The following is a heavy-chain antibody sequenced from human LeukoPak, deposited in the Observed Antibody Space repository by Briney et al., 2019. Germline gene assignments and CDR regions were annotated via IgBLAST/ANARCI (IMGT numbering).Heavy chain of an antibody. CDR1: GGSISSSSYY. Sequence: PSETLSLTCTVSGGSISSSSYYWGWIRQPPGKGLEWIGSIYYSGSTYYNPSLKSRVTISVDTSKNQFSLKLSSVTAADTAVYYCARDMEWSTWGQGTLVTASS. J-gene: IGHJ4*02. V-gene: IGHV4-39*07. D-gene: IGHD3-3*01. CDR3: ARDMEWST. CDR2: IYYSGST.